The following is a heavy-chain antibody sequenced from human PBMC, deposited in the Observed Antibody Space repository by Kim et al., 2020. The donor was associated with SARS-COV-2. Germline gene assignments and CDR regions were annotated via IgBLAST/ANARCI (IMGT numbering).Heavy chain of an antibody. CDR1: GFTFSSYA. Sequence: GGSLRLSCAASGFTFSSYAMSWVRQAPGKGLEWVSAISGSGGSTYYADSVKGRFTISRDNSKNTLYLQMNSLRAEDTAVYYCAKHPARSVEWELLMDYFDYWGQGTLVTVSS. CDR3: AKHPARSVEWELLMDYFDY. D-gene: IGHD1-26*01. J-gene: IGHJ4*02. V-gene: IGHV3-23*01. CDR2: ISGSGGST.